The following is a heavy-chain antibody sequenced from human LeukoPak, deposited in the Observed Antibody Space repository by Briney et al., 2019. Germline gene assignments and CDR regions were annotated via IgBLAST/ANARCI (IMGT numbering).Heavy chain of an antibody. Sequence: GGSLRLSCAASGFTFSSSAMSWVRQAPGKGLEWVSAISNNGGYTYYADSVQGRFTISRDNAKNSLYLQMNSLRAEDTAVYYCAREGSYIDYWGQGTLVTVSS. CDR2: ISNNGGYT. CDR3: AREGSYIDY. CDR1: GFTFSSSA. V-gene: IGHV3-23*01. J-gene: IGHJ4*02.